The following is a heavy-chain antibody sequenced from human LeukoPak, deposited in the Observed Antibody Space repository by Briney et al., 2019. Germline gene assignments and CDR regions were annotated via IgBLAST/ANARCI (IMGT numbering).Heavy chain of an antibody. D-gene: IGHD6-19*01. CDR1: GFTFSSYW. CDR2: IKQDGSEK. V-gene: IGHV3-7*01. Sequence: GGSLRLSCAASGFTFSSYWMSWVRQAPGKGLEWVANIKQDGSEKYYVDSVKGRFTISRDNAKNSLYLQMNSLRAEDTTVYFCARGRLGSSGLNDSWGQGTLVTVSS. J-gene: IGHJ4*02. CDR3: ARGRLGSSGLNDS.